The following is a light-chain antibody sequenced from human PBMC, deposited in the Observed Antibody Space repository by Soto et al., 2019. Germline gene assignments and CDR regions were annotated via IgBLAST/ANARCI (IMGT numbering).Light chain of an antibody. Sequence: QSVLTQPASVSGSPGQSITISCTGTSSDVGSYNLVSWYQQHPGKAPKLMIYEGSKRPSGVSNRFSGSKSGNTASLTISGLQAEDEADYYCCPYAGTVFGGGTQLTVL. J-gene: IGLJ7*01. CDR1: SSDVGSYNL. V-gene: IGLV2-23*01. CDR2: EGS. CDR3: CPYAGTV.